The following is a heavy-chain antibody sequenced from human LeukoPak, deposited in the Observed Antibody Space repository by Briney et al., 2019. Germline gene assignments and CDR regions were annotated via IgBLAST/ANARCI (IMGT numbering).Heavy chain of an antibody. V-gene: IGHV1-69*05. D-gene: IGHD5-24*01. CDR2: IVPIFGTA. J-gene: IGHJ4*02. CDR1: GGTFSNYA. Sequence: SVKVSCKASGGTFSNYAFSWVRQAPGLGLEWMGRIVPIFGTANYAQKFQGRVTITTDESTSTAYMELSSLRSEDTAVYYCASSRDGYNSVFDYWGQGTLVTVSS. CDR3: ASSRDGYNSVFDY.